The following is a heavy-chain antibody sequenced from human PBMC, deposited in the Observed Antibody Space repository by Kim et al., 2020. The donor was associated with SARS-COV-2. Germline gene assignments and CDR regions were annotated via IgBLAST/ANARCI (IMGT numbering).Heavy chain of an antibody. Sequence: ADSVKGRFTISRDNSKNTLYLQMNSLRAEDTAVYYCAKAGGKVTTNYFDYWGQGTLVTVSS. CDR3: AKAGGKVTTNYFDY. V-gene: IGHV3-23*01. J-gene: IGHJ4*02. D-gene: IGHD5-12*01.